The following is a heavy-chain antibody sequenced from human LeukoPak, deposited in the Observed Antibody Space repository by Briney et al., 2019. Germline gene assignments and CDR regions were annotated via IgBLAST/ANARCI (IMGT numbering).Heavy chain of an antibody. Sequence: GASVKVSCKASGYTFTSYGISWVRQAPGQGLEWMGWVSAYNGNTNYAQKLQGRVTMTTDTSTSTAYMELRSLRSDDTAVYYCARQDLVVVAATRYYYYGMDVWGQGTTVTVSS. J-gene: IGHJ6*02. CDR1: GYTFTSYG. CDR3: ARQDLVVVAATRYYYYGMDV. D-gene: IGHD2-15*01. V-gene: IGHV1-18*01. CDR2: VSAYNGNT.